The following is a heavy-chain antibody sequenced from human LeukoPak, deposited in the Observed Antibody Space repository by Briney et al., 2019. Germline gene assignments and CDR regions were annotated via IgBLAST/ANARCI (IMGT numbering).Heavy chain of an antibody. Sequence: GGSLRLSCEASGFTFSNSAMSWVRQAPGKGLEWVSGISASGLYTYNADSAKGRFTISRDNSKNTLYLQMNSLRAEDTALYYCAKDGSWGDYYFYFYIDVWGKGTTVTVSS. CDR1: GFTFSNSA. J-gene: IGHJ6*03. CDR2: ISASGLYT. V-gene: IGHV3-23*01. D-gene: IGHD3-16*01. CDR3: AKDGSWGDYYFYFYIDV.